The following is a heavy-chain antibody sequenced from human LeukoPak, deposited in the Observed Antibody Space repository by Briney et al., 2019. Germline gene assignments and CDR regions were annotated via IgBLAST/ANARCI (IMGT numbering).Heavy chain of an antibody. CDR2: ISSSSSYI. D-gene: IGHD2-15*01. Sequence: PGGSLRLSCAASRFTFSSYKVSWVRQAPGKGLEWVSSISSSSSYIYYADSVKGRFTISSDNARSSLYLQMNSLRAEDTAVYYCARESGSGEFDYWGQGTLVTVSS. CDR1: RFTFSSYK. V-gene: IGHV3-21*01. CDR3: ARESGSGEFDY. J-gene: IGHJ4*02.